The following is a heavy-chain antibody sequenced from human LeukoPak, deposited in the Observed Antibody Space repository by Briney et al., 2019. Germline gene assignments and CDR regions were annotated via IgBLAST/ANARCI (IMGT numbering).Heavy chain of an antibody. Sequence: GGSLRLSCLASGFTFNAYWMSWVRQAPGQGLQWVANIKEDGHEQYYMDPVKGRFTIYRDNAKNTLFLQMNILRADDTAVYYCARGTLTAPGLDSWGQGTLVAVSS. D-gene: IGHD5-18*01. V-gene: IGHV3-7*04. CDR3: ARGTLTAPGLDS. CDR2: IKEDGHEQ. CDR1: GFTFNAYW. J-gene: IGHJ5*01.